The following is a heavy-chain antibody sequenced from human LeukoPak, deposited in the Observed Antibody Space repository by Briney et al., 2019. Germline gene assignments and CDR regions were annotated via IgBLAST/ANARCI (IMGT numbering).Heavy chain of an antibody. J-gene: IGHJ5*02. CDR1: GGSFSGYY. Sequence: SETLSLTCAVYGGSFSGYYWSWIRQPPGKGLEWIGEINHSGSTNYNPSLKSRVTISVDTSKNQFSLKLSSGTAADTAGYYCARASGATDWFDPWGQGTLVTGSS. V-gene: IGHV4-34*01. CDR2: INHSGST. CDR3: ARASGATDWFDP.